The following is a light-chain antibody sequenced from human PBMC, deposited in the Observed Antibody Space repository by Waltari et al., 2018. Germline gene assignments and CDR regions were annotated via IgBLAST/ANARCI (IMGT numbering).Light chain of an antibody. V-gene: IGKV3-20*01. Sequence: EIVLTQSPGTLSLSPGDRATLSCRASQSVNSNCLAWYQQKPGQAPRLLIYGAFSRATGIADRFSGSGSGTDFTLTSSRLEPEDFGVFYCQQYGSTLPYTFGQGTKLEI. CDR2: GAF. CDR3: QQYGSTLPYT. J-gene: IGKJ2*01. CDR1: QSVNSNC.